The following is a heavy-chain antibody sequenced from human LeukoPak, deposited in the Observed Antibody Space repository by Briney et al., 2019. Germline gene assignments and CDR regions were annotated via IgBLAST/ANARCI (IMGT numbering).Heavy chain of an antibody. CDR3: AKDFYYDSTSRRAFDI. CDR2: ISYDGGNK. Sequence: GSLRLSCAASGFTFSSYGMHWVRQAPGKGLEWVAVISYDGGNKYYADSVKGRFTISRDNSKNTLYLQMNSLRAEDTAVYYCAKDFYYDSTSRRAFDIWGQGTMVTVSS. D-gene: IGHD3-22*01. V-gene: IGHV3-30*18. J-gene: IGHJ3*02. CDR1: GFTFSSYG.